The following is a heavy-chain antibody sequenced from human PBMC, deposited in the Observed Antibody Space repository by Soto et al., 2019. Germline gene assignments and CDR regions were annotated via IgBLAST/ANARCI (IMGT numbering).Heavy chain of an antibody. D-gene: IGHD3-3*01. V-gene: IGHV3-49*04. CDR2: IRSKAYGGTT. CDR3: TSFYDFGSGYYCFDY. CDR1: GFTFGDYA. J-gene: IGHJ4*02. Sequence: GESLKIPCTASGFTFGDYAMSWVRQAPGKGLELVGFIRSKAYGGTTEYAASVKARFTISRDDSKSIAYLQMNSLKTEDTDLYYCTSFYDFGSGYYCFDYWGQGTLVTVSS.